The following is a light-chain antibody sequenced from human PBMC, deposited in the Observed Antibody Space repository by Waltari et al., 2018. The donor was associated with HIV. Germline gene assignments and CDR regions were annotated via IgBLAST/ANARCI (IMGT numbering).Light chain of an antibody. CDR2: DAT. J-gene: IGLJ3*02. V-gene: IGLV2-14*01. CDR3: SSYTSISTVV. Sequence: QSALTQPASVSGSPGQWITISCTGTSGDTGAVKHVSWYQWHPGKAPKLLICDATDRPSGISYRFAGSKSDNAASLTISGLQAEDEADYYCSSYTSISTVVFGGGTKVTVL. CDR1: SGDTGAVKH.